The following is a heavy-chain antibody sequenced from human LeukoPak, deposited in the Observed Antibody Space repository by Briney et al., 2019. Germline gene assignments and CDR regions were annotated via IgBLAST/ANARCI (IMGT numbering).Heavy chain of an antibody. Sequence: SETLSLTCAVYGGSFSGYYWSWIRQPPGKGLEWIGEINHSGSTNCNPSLKSRVTISVDTSKNQFSLKLSSVTAADTAVYYCARCSRGYSYGYAPRPSLFDYWGQGTLVTVSS. J-gene: IGHJ4*02. D-gene: IGHD5-18*01. V-gene: IGHV4-34*01. CDR1: GGSFSGYY. CDR3: ARCSRGYSYGYAPRPSLFDY. CDR2: INHSGST.